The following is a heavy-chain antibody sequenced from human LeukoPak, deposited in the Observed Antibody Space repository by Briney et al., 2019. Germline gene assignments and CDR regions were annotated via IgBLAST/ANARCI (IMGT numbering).Heavy chain of an antibody. J-gene: IGHJ6*04. CDR3: ARIPDSNYEEGLPDV. Sequence: GGSLRLSRAASGFTFSDYYMSWISQAPGKGLEWVSYISSSGSTIYYADSVKGRFTISRDNAKNSLYLQMNSLRAEDTAVYYCARIPDSNYEEGLPDVWGKGTTVTVSS. V-gene: IGHV3-11*01. CDR1: GFTFSDYY. D-gene: IGHD4-11*01. CDR2: ISSSGSTI.